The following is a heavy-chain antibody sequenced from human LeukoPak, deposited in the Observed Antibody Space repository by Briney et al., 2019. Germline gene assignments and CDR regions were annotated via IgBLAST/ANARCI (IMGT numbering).Heavy chain of an antibody. D-gene: IGHD4-17*01. V-gene: IGHV3-30*03. CDR3: ASQVTVTTDLSDY. Sequence: GGSLRLSCAASGFTFSSYGMHWVRQAPGKGLEWVAVISYDGSNKYYADSVKGRFTISRDNSKNTLYLQMNSLRAEDTAVYYCASQVTVTTDLSDYWGQGTLVTVSS. CDR1: GFTFSSYG. J-gene: IGHJ4*02. CDR2: ISYDGSNK.